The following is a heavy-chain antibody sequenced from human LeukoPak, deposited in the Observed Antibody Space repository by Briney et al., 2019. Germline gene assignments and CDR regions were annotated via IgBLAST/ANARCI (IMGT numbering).Heavy chain of an antibody. J-gene: IGHJ3*02. CDR1: GDSITGHY. CDR3: ARDRISINALDM. Sequence: PSETLSLTCSVSGDSITGHYLTWVRQPPGNGLEWIGYISRIGSTNYNPSLKSRVTISVDTSKNQFSLKLTSVTAADTALYYCARDRISINALDMWGQGTMVTVSS. D-gene: IGHD1-14*01. V-gene: IGHV4-59*11. CDR2: ISRIGST.